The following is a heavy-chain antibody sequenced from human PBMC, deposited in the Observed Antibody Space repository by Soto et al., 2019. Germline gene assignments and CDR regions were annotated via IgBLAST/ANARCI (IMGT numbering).Heavy chain of an antibody. CDR3: ANQPYYYDSSGYHPGAFDI. Sequence: AAVKFSCKASGYTFTSYGISWVRQAPGQGLDWMGWISAYNGNTNYAQKLQGRVTMTTDTSTSTAYMELRSLRSDDTAVYYCANQPYYYDSSGYHPGAFDIWGQGTMVTVSS. V-gene: IGHV1-18*04. CDR1: GYTFTSYG. D-gene: IGHD3-22*01. CDR2: ISAYNGNT. J-gene: IGHJ3*02.